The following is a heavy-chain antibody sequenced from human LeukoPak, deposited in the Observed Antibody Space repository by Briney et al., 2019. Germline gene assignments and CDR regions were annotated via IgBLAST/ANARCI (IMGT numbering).Heavy chain of an antibody. V-gene: IGHV3-30-3*01. CDR2: ISYDGSNK. D-gene: IGHD3-22*01. CDR1: EFTFSTYA. Sequence: GGSLRLSCAASEFTFSTYAMHWVRQAPGRGLEWVAVISYDGSNKYYADSVKGRFTISRDNSKSTLYLQMNNLRADDTAVYSCARDRAGYYDSSGPLDYWGQGTLVTVSS. CDR3: ARDRAGYYDSSGPLDY. J-gene: IGHJ4*02.